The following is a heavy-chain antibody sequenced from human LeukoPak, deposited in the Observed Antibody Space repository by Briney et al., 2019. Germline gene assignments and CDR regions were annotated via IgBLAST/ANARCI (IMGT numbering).Heavy chain of an antibody. D-gene: IGHD2-2*01. CDR3: ARDLVVVPAAMPNYYYYGMDV. J-gene: IGHJ6*02. V-gene: IGHV1-2*02. CDR1: GYTFTSYY. Sequence: ASVKVSCKASGYTFTSYYMHWVRQAPRQGLEWMGWINPNSGGTNYAQKFQGRVTMTRDTSISTAYMELSRLRSDDTAVYYCARDLVVVPAAMPNYYYYGMDVWGQGTTVTVSS. CDR2: INPNSGGT.